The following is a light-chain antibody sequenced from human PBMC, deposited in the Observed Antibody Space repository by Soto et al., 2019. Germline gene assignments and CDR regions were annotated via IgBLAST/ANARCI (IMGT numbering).Light chain of an antibody. CDR2: AAS. V-gene: IGKV1-39*01. Sequence: DIQMTQSPSSLSASVGDRVTITCRASQTISTYLNWYQQNPGKAPKLLIYAASNLQNGVPSRFSGSGSGTDFTLTISSLHPEDFATYYCQKSSSIPYTFGQGTKLEIK. J-gene: IGKJ2*01. CDR3: QKSSSIPYT. CDR1: QTISTY.